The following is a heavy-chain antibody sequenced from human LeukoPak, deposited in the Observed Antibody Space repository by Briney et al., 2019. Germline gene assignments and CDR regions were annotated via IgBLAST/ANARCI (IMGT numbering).Heavy chain of an antibody. V-gene: IGHV4-39*07. CDR1: GGSISSSSYY. D-gene: IGHD3-10*01. CDR3: ARPTRIIMVRGVMYDAFDI. J-gene: IGHJ3*02. Sequence: SETLSLTCTVSGGSISSSSYYWGWIRQPPGKGLEWIGSIYYSGSTYYNPSLKSRVTISVDTSKNQLSLKLSSVTAADTAVYHCARPTRIIMVRGVMYDAFDIWGQGTMVTVSS. CDR2: IYYSGST.